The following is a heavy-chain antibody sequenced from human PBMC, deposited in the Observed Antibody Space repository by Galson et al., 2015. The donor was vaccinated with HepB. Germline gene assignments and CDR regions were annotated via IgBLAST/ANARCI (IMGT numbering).Heavy chain of an antibody. Sequence: SLRLSCAASGFTFGDYAMSWFRQAPGKGLEWVGFIRSKAYGGTTEYAASVKGRFTISRDDSKSIAYLQMNSLKTEDTAVYYCTRDQLPPPWHYYYGMDVWGQGTTVTVSS. J-gene: IGHJ6*02. V-gene: IGHV3-49*03. CDR1: GFTFGDYA. CDR3: TRDQLPPPWHYYYGMDV. CDR2: IRSKAYGGTT. D-gene: IGHD2-2*01.